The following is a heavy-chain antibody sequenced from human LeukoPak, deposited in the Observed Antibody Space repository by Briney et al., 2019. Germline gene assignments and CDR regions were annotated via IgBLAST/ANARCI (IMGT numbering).Heavy chain of an antibody. V-gene: IGHV1-46*01. D-gene: IGHD6-19*01. CDR3: ARERAVLDAFDI. CDR1: GYTFTRYY. J-gene: IGHJ3*02. CDR2: INPSGGST. Sequence: GGLVEVSCKSSGYTFTRYYMHWVRQAPGQGLEWMGIINPSGGSTSYAQKFQGRVTMTRDTSTSTVYMELSSLRPEDTAVYYCARERAVLDAFDIWGQETMVTVSS.